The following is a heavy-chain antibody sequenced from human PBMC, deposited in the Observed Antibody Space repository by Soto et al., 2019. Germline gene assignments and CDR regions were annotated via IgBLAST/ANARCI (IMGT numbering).Heavy chain of an antibody. CDR1: GFTFTSYC. Sequence: QVQLVQSGAEVKKPGASVKVSCKTSGFTFTSYCMHWVRHAPGQGLEWMGIINPSGGGTSYEQKFQGRVTMTRDTSTSTAYMEMSSLRYEDTAMYYCATYYCAREGSSGWPFDYWGQGTLVTVSS. V-gene: IGHV1-46*01. J-gene: IGHJ4*02. CDR2: INPSGGGT. CDR3: ATYYCAREGSSGWPFDY. D-gene: IGHD6-19*01.